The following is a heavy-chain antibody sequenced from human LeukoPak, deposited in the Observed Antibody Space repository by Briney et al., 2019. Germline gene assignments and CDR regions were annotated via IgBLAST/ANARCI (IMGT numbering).Heavy chain of an antibody. Sequence: GGSLRLSCAASGFTFSSYAMSWVRQAPGKGLEWVSAISGSGGSTYYADSVKGRFTISRDNSKNTLYLQMNSLRAEDTAVYYCAKDPTDYYDSSGYYPGWGQGTLVTVSS. CDR1: GFTFSSYA. CDR2: ISGSGGST. D-gene: IGHD3-22*01. V-gene: IGHV3-23*01. J-gene: IGHJ4*02. CDR3: AKDPTDYYDSSGYYPG.